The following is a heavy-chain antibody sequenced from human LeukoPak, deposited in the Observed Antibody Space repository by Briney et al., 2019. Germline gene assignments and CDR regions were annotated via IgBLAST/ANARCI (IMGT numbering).Heavy chain of an antibody. Sequence: GGSLRLSCAASGFTFSSYSMNWVRQAPGKGLEWVSYISSSGSTIYYADSVKGRFTISRDNAKNSLYLQMNSLRAEDTAVYYCARELTRGYYFDYWGQGTLVTVSS. D-gene: IGHD1-1*01. V-gene: IGHV3-48*04. CDR2: ISSSGSTI. CDR1: GFTFSSYS. CDR3: ARELTRGYYFDY. J-gene: IGHJ4*02.